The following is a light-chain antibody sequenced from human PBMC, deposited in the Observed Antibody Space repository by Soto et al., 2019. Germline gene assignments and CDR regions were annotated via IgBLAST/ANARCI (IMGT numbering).Light chain of an antibody. CDR3: QHYGT. CDR2: DAS. Sequence: DIQMTQSPSTLSASVGDRVTITCRASQSISSWLAWYQQKPGKAPKLLIYDASSLESGVPSRFSGSGSGTKFPLTISSLQPDDFATYYCQHYGTFGQGTKVEIK. V-gene: IGKV1-5*01. J-gene: IGKJ1*01. CDR1: QSISSW.